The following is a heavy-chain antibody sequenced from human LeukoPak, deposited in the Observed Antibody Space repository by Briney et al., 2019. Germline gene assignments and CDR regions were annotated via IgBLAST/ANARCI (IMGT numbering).Heavy chain of an antibody. Sequence: PSETLSLTCTVSGGSISSYYWSWIRQPPGKGLEWIGYIYYSGSTNYNPSLKSRVTISVDTSKNQFSLKLSSVTAADTAVYYCASLGKGDYDSSGYNKALGYWGQGTLVTVSS. V-gene: IGHV4-59*01. CDR3: ASLGKGDYDSSGYNKALGY. J-gene: IGHJ4*02. CDR2: IYYSGST. CDR1: GGSISSYY. D-gene: IGHD3-22*01.